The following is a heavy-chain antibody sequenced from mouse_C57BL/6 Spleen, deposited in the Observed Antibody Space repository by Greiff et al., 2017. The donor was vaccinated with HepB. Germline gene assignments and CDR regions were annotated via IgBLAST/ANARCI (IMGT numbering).Heavy chain of an antibody. D-gene: IGHD4-1*01. CDR3: ARGTGTGKNYFDY. Sequence: VQLQESGAELARPGASVKLSCKASGYTFTSYGISWVKQRTGQGLEWIGEIYPRSGNTYYNEKFKGKATLTADKSSSTAYMELRSLTSEDSAVYFCARGTGTGKNYFDYWGQGTTLTVSS. CDR2: IYPRSGNT. V-gene: IGHV1-81*01. CDR1: GYTFTSYG. J-gene: IGHJ2*01.